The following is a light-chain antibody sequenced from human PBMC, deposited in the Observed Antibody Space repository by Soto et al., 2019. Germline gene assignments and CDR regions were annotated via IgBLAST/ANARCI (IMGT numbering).Light chain of an antibody. CDR2: GAS. J-gene: IGKJ1*01. CDR1: QSVRSSH. V-gene: IGKV3-20*01. CDR3: QQYGSSPRT. Sequence: EIVLTQSPGTLSLSRGERATLSCRASQSVRSSHLAWYQQKPGQAPRLLMYGASSRATGIPERFSGSGSGTDFTLTISRLEPEDFAVYYCQQYGSSPRTFGQGTKVDIK.